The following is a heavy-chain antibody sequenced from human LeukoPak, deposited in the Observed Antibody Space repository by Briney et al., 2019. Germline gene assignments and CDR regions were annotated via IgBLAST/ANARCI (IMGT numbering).Heavy chain of an antibody. CDR1: GGSFSGYY. D-gene: IGHD4-17*01. Sequence: SETLSLTCAVYGGSFSGYYWSWIRQPPGKGLEWIGSIYYSGSTYYNPSLKSRVTISVDTSKNQFSLRLSSVTAADTAVYYCARGGSTVTTFTDYWGQGTLVTVSS. CDR2: IYYSGST. CDR3: ARGGSTVTTFTDY. J-gene: IGHJ4*02. V-gene: IGHV4-34*01.